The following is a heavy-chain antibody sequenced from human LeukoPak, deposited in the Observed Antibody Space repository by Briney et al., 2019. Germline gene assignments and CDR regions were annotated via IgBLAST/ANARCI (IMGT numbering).Heavy chain of an antibody. V-gene: IGHV1-18*01. J-gene: IGHJ4*02. D-gene: IGHD5-12*01. CDR2: ISGYNGNT. CDR1: GYSFNSYG. CDR3: ARTLDIVPTTDFDY. Sequence: GASVKVSCKASGYSFNSYGISWVRQAPGQGLEWMGWISGYNGNTDFAQRFQDRLIMTRDTSTDTVYMELRSLRSDDTAMYCCARTLDIVPTTDFDYWGRGTLVTVSS.